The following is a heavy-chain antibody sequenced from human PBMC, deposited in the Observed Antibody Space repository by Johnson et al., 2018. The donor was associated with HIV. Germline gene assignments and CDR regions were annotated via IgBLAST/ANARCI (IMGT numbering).Heavy chain of an antibody. V-gene: IGHV3-30*04. CDR2: ISYDGSNK. CDR1: GFTFSSYA. D-gene: IGHD5/OR15-5a*01. J-gene: IGHJ3*02. CDR3: ARERPGSVYDWGDAFDI. Sequence: QVQLVESGGGVVQPGRSLRLSCAASGFTFSSYAMHWVRQAPGKGLEWVAVISYDGSNKYYADSVKGRFTISRDNSKNTLYLQMNSLRAEDTAVYYCARERPGSVYDWGDAFDIWGQGTMVTVSS.